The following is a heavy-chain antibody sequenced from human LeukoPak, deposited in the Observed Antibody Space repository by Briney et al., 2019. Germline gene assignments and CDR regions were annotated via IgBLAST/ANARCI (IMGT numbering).Heavy chain of an antibody. J-gene: IGHJ5*02. CDR3: ARGNRAYTVWPRQTNWFDP. CDR1: GGSFSGYY. D-gene: IGHD1-14*01. CDR2: INHSGGT. V-gene: IGHV4-34*01. Sequence: SETLSLTCAVYGGSFSGYYWSWIRQPPGKGLEWIGEINHSGGTNYNPSLKSRVTISVDTSKNQFSLKLSSVTAADTAVYYCARGNRAYTVWPRQTNWFDPWGQGTLVTVSS.